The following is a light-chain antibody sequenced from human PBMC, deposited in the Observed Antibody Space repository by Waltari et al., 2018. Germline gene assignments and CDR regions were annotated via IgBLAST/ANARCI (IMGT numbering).Light chain of an antibody. V-gene: IGLV1-44*01. Sequence: QSVLSQPPSASGTPGQRVTISCSGRSSNLGTNVVNWYQQVPGKAPKLLIYRNDLRPSGVPDRFSGSKSGSSASLAISGLQSEDEGDYYCAAWDDSLNGWWVFGGGTKVTVL. CDR3: AAWDDSLNGWWV. J-gene: IGLJ3*02. CDR1: SSNLGTNV. CDR2: RND.